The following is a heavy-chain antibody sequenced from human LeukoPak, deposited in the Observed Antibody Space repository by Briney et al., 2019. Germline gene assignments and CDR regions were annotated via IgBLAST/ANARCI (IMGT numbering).Heavy chain of an antibody. J-gene: IGHJ6*02. D-gene: IGHD2-15*01. CDR1: GFTFSSYS. V-gene: IGHV3-21*01. Sequence: GGSLRLSCAASGFTFSSYSMNWVRQAPGKGLEWVSSISSSSSYIYYADSVKGRFTISRDSAKNSLYLQMNSLRAEDTAVYYCARGGCSGGSCQGYYYYGMDVWGQGTTVTVSS. CDR2: ISSSSSYI. CDR3: ARGGCSGGSCQGYYYYGMDV.